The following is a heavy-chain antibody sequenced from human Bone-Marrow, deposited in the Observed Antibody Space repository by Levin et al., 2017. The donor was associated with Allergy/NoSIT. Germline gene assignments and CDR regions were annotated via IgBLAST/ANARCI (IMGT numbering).Heavy chain of an antibody. CDR2: IWSDGTQT. J-gene: IGHJ4*02. CDR1: GFTFSSSG. Sequence: GESLKISCTTSGFTFSSSGMHWVRQAPGKGLEWVAVIWSDGTQTYYADSVKGRFTISRDNSKNTLYLQMNTLSAEDTAVYYCARERDLHFDYWGQGTLVTVSA. V-gene: IGHV3-33*01. CDR3: ARERDLHFDY.